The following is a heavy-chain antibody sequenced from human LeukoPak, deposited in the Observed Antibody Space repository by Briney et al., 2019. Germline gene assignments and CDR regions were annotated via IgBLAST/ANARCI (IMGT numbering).Heavy chain of an antibody. CDR2: ISYDGSNK. J-gene: IGHJ4*02. Sequence: GGSLRLSCAASGFTFSSYAMHWVRQAPGKGLEWVAVISYDGSNKYYADSVKGRFTISRDNSKNTLYLQMNSLRAEDTAVYYCAKDSSGWLDYWGQGTLVTVSS. CDR1: GFTFSSYA. CDR3: AKDSSGWLDY. D-gene: IGHD6-19*01. V-gene: IGHV3-30*04.